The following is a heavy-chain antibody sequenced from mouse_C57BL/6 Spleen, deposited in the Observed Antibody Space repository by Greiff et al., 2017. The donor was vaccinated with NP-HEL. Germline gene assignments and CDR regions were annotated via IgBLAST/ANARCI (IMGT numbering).Heavy chain of an antibody. CDR3: ANSVVAEAY. J-gene: IGHJ3*01. V-gene: IGHV5-17*01. D-gene: IGHD1-1*01. CDR1: GFTFSDYG. Sequence: EVKLMESGGGLVKPGGSLKLSCAASGFTFSDYGMHWVRQAPEKGLEWVAYISSGSSTIYYADTVKGRFTISRDNAKNTLFLQMTSLRSEDTAMYYCANSVVAEAYWGQGTLVTVSA. CDR2: ISSGSSTI.